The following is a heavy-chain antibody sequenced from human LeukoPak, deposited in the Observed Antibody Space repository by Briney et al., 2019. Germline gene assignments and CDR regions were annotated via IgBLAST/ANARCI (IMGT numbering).Heavy chain of an antibody. CDR3: ARHSEYQLPLYAFDI. CDR1: GGSISNGDYY. V-gene: IGHV4-30-4*01. Sequence: SETLSLTCTVSGGSISNGDYYWSWIRQPPGRGLEWIGYIYYSGTTYYNPSLQGRVTISVDTSKNQFSLKLSSVTAADTAVYYCARHSEYQLPLYAFDIWGQGTMVTVSS. CDR2: IYYSGTT. D-gene: IGHD2-2*01. J-gene: IGHJ3*02.